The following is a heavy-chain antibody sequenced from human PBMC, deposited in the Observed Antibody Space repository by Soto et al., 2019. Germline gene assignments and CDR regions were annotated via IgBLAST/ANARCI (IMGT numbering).Heavy chain of an antibody. CDR2: IYYSAST. Sequence: QVQLQESGPGLVKPSETLSLTCTVSGGSISSYYWSWIRQPPGKGLEWIGYIYYSASTNYNPSLRSRVTISVATSKNQFSLKLSSVTAADTAVYYCARHWGFWADYWGQGTLVTVSS. V-gene: IGHV4-59*08. J-gene: IGHJ4*02. CDR3: ARHWGFWADY. D-gene: IGHD3-16*01. CDR1: GGSISSYY.